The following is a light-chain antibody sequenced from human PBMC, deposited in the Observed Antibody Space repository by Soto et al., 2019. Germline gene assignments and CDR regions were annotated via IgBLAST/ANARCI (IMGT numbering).Light chain of an antibody. J-gene: IGLJ2*01. CDR1: SSDVGSYNL. Sequence: QSALTQPASVSGSPGQSITISCTGPSSDVGSYNLVSWYQQHPGKAPKLMIYEGSKRPSGVSNRFSGSKSGNTASLTISGLQAADEADYYCCSYAGSSTSLVFGGVTNVTVL. CDR2: EGS. V-gene: IGLV2-23*01. CDR3: CSYAGSSTSLV.